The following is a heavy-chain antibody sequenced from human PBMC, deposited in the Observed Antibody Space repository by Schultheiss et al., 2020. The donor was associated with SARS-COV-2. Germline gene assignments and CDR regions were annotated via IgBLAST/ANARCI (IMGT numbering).Heavy chain of an antibody. CDR3: ARERISAAAVT. CDR1: GDSITSYY. J-gene: IGHJ5*02. V-gene: IGHV4-59*12. D-gene: IGHD6-13*01. CDR2: IYYSGST. Sequence: SETLSLTCTVSGDSITSYYWSWIRQPPGKGLEWIGYIYYSGSTNYNPSLKSRVTISVDKSKNQFSLKLSSVTAADTAVYYCARERISAAAVTWGQGTLVTVSS.